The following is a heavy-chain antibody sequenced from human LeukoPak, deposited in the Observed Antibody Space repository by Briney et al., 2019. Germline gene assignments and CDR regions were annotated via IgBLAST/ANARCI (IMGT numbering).Heavy chain of an antibody. J-gene: IGHJ6*02. V-gene: IGHV1-2*02. Sequence: GASVKVSCKASGYTFTGYYMHWVRQAPGQGLEWMGWINPNSGGTNYAQKFQGRVTMTRDTSISTAYMELSRLRSDDTAVYYCARKYSSSWPSYYYYGMDVWGQGTTVTVFS. CDR3: ARKYSSSWPSYYYYGMDV. CDR2: INPNSGGT. CDR1: GYTFTGYY. D-gene: IGHD6-13*01.